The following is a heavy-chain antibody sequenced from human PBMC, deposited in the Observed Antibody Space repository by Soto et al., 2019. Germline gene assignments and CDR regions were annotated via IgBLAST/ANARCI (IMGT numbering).Heavy chain of an antibody. J-gene: IGHJ6*02. Sequence: QVQLQESGPGLVKPSETLSLTCTVSGGSISSYYWSWIRQPPGKGLEWIGYIYYSGSTNYNPSLKRRVTISVDTSKTPFSPTLSSVTAADTAVYYSASVRELWGYYYYGMDVWGQGTTVTVSS. CDR3: ASVRELWGYYYYGMDV. CDR2: IYYSGST. CDR1: GGSISSYY. V-gene: IGHV4-59*01. D-gene: IGHD1-7*01.